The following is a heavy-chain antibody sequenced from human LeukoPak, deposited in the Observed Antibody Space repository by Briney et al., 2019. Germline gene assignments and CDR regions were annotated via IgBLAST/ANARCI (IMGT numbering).Heavy chain of an antibody. J-gene: IGHJ4*02. V-gene: IGHV3-7*01. CDR1: GFIFSTYW. Sequence: GGSLRLSCAASGFIFSTYWMSWVRQAPGKGLEWVANIKQDGSEEYYVDSVKGRFTISRDNAKNSLYLQMNSLRAEDSAVYYCARDKIVGASYFDSWGQGTLVTVSS. CDR2: IKQDGSEE. D-gene: IGHD1-26*01. CDR3: ARDKIVGASYFDS.